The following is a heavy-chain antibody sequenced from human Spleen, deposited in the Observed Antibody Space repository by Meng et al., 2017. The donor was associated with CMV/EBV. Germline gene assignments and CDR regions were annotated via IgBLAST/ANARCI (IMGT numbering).Heavy chain of an antibody. CDR2: IYYSGST. J-gene: IGHJ4*02. V-gene: IGHV4-59*12. Sequence: QVQLQESGPGLVKPSETLSLTCTVSGGSISSYYWSWIRQPPGKGLEWIGYIYYSGSTNYNPSLKSRVTISVDTSKNQFSLKLSSVTAADTAVYYCARDLITSFDYWGQGTLVTVSS. CDR1: GGSISSYY. D-gene: IGHD1-20*01. CDR3: ARDLITSFDY.